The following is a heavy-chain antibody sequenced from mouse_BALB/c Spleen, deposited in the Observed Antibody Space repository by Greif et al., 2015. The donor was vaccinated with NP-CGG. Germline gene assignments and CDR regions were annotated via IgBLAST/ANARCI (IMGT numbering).Heavy chain of an antibody. CDR3: ARRAVIYGSSFYYAMDY. D-gene: IGHD1-1*01. V-gene: IGHV2-6-7*01. Sequence: VKLVESGPGLVAPSQSLSITCTVSGFSLTGYGVNWVRQPPGKGLEWLGMIWGDGSTDYNSAPKSRLSISKDNSKSQVFLKMNSRQTDDTARYYCARRAVIYGSSFYYAMDYWGQGTSVTVSS. CDR1: GFSLTGYG. CDR2: IWGDGST. J-gene: IGHJ4*01.